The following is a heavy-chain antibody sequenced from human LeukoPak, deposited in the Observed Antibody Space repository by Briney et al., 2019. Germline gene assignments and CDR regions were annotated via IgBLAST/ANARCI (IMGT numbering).Heavy chain of an antibody. CDR1: GGTFSSYA. CDR3: ALGSSGSNKGHY. Sequence: GASVKVSCEASGGTFSSYAISWVRQAPGQGLEWMGGIIPIFGTANYAQKFQGRVTITADESTSTAYMELSSLRSEDTAVYYCALGSSGSNKGHYWGQGTLVTVSS. V-gene: IGHV1-69*13. D-gene: IGHD3-3*01. J-gene: IGHJ4*02. CDR2: IIPIFGTA.